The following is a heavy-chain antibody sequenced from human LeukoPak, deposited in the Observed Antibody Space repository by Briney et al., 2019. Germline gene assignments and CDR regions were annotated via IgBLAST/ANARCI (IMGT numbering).Heavy chain of an antibody. CDR2: IIPLFGSA. J-gene: IGHJ4*02. CDR3: ARGRYHSSDYRQNYFDY. Sequence: SVKVPCKGSGGTFSNYGLSWVRQAPGQGLEWMGGIIPLFGSANHAQNSQGRVTITADESTSTAYMELSSLRSEDTAVYYCARGRYHSSDYRQNYFDYWGQGTLVTVSS. D-gene: IGHD3-22*01. V-gene: IGHV1-69*01. CDR1: GGTFSNYG.